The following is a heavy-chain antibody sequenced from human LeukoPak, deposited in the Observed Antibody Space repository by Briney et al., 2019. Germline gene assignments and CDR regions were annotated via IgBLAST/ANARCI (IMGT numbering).Heavy chain of an antibody. V-gene: IGHV3-30*03. Sequence: GGSLRLSCEASGFTFSNFGMHWVRQAPGKGLEWVAIISYDGSTKYYADSVKGRVSISRDNSKNTLYLQMNRLRVEDTAVYYCATPPTAYTSGSLGYWGQGPLVTVSS. CDR3: ATPPTAYTSGSLGY. CDR2: ISYDGSTK. J-gene: IGHJ4*02. D-gene: IGHD3-22*01. CDR1: GFTFSNFG.